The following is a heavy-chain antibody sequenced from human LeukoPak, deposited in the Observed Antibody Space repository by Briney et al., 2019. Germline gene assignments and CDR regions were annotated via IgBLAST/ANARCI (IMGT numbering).Heavy chain of an antibody. CDR1: GGSISSSYSY. D-gene: IGHD3-22*01. J-gene: IGHJ4*02. V-gene: IGHV4-39*07. CDR2: IYYSGST. CDR3: ARDTMIVVAMYYFDY. Sequence: SETLSLTCTVSGGSISSSYSYWGWIRQPPGKGLEWIGNIYYSGSTYYSPSLTSRVTVSVDTSENQFSLKLSSVTAADTAVYYCARDTMIVVAMYYFDYWGQGTLVTVSS.